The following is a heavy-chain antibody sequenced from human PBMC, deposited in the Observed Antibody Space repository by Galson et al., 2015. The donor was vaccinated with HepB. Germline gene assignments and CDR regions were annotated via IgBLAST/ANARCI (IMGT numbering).Heavy chain of an antibody. CDR1: GYTFTSYA. J-gene: IGHJ3*02. CDR2: INTNTGNP. D-gene: IGHD3-16*01. V-gene: IGHV7-4-1*02. Sequence: SVKVSCKASGYTFTSYAMNWVRQAPGQGLEWMGWINTNTGNPTYAQGFTGRFVFSLDTSVSTAYLQIRSLKAEDTAVYYCARGGGRGEYDAFDIWGQGTMVIVSS. CDR3: ARGGGRGEYDAFDI.